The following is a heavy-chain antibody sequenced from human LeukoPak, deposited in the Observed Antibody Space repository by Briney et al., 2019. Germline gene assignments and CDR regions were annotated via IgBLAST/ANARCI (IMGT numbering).Heavy chain of an antibody. CDR1: GFTFSSYG. Sequence: GGSLRLSCAASGFTFSSYGIHWVRQAPGKGLEWVAVVSSDGSNKYYADSVKGRFTISRDNSKNTLYLQMNSLRAEDTAVYYCAKVSLEYYYGSGYYFDYWGQGTLVTVSS. V-gene: IGHV3-30*18. CDR2: VSSDGSNK. J-gene: IGHJ4*02. D-gene: IGHD3-10*01. CDR3: AKVSLEYYYGSGYYFDY.